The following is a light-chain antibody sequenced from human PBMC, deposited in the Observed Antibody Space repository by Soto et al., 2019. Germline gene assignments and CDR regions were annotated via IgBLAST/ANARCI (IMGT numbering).Light chain of an antibody. J-gene: IGKJ4*01. CDR1: QSVSSSY. CDR2: GAS. Sequence: EIVLTQSPGTLSLSPGERATLSCRASQSVSSSYLAWYQQKPGQAPGLLIYGASSRATGIPDRFSGSGSGTDFTLTISRLEPEDFVVYYCQQYGSSLLTFGGGTKV. CDR3: QQYGSSLLT. V-gene: IGKV3-20*01.